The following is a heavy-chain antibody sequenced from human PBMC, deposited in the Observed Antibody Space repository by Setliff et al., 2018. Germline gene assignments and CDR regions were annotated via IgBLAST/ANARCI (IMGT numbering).Heavy chain of an antibody. CDR1: GFRFSSYA. D-gene: IGHD3-10*01. CDR2: VSGSGVNT. V-gene: IGHV3-23*01. Sequence: LRLSCVASGFRFSSYAMNWVRQAPGKGLECVSGVSGSGVNTFYADSVKGRFTISRDDSKNTLYLQMNSLRTEDTALYYCAKDLGVNFGELIAWGQGTLVTVSS. CDR3: AKDLGVNFGELIA. J-gene: IGHJ5*02.